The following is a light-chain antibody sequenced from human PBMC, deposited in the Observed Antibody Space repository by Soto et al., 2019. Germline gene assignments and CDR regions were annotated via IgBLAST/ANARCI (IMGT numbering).Light chain of an antibody. CDR3: IQYQSYWT. CDR1: QSISMQ. Sequence: DIHMTQSPSTRSASVGDRVSITCRASQSISMQLAWYQQKPGKAPNLLIYQASNLETGVPSRFTGSGSGTEFTLTISSLQPDDLENYYCIQYQSYWTFGQGTKVEVK. V-gene: IGKV1-5*03. J-gene: IGKJ1*01. CDR2: QAS.